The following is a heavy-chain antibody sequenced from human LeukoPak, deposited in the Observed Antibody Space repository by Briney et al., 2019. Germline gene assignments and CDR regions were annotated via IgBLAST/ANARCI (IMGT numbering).Heavy chain of an antibody. CDR1: GFTFSSYA. CDR3: AKPVQWSQNLFDY. J-gene: IGHJ4*02. D-gene: IGHD2-15*01. V-gene: IGHV3-23*01. CDR2: ISGSGGST. Sequence: GGSLRPSCAASGFTFSSYAMSWIRQAPGKGLEWVSAISGSGGSTDYADSVKGRFTISRDNSKNTLYLQMNSLRAEDTAVYYCAKPVQWSQNLFDYWGQGTLVTVSS.